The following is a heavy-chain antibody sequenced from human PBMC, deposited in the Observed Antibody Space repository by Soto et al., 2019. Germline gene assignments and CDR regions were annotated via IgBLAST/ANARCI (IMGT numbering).Heavy chain of an antibody. CDR1: GGSVSSGSYY. Sequence: SETLSLTCTVSGGSVSSGSYYWSWIRQPPGKGLEWIGYIYYSGSTNYNPSLKSRVTISVDTSKNQFSLKLSSVTAADTAVYYCARGGYYDFWSARSRKFDPWGQGTLVTVSS. CDR3: ARGGYYDFWSARSRKFDP. CDR2: IYYSGST. V-gene: IGHV4-61*01. D-gene: IGHD3-3*01. J-gene: IGHJ5*02.